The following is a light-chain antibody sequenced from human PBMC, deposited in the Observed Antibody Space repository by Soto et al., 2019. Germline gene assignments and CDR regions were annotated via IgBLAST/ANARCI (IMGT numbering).Light chain of an antibody. CDR1: SSDVGGYNY. V-gene: IGLV2-14*01. Sequence: QSALTQPASVSASPGQSITISCTGTSSDVGGYNYVSWYQQRPGKAHKLIIYEVSHRPSGVSNRFSGTKSGNTASLTISGLQAEDETDYYCTSYTSSGTHVFGTGTKLTVL. CDR3: TSYTSSGTHV. J-gene: IGLJ1*01. CDR2: EVS.